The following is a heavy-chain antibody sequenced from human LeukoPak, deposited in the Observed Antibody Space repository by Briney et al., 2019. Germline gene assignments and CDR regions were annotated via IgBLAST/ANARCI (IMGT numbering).Heavy chain of an antibody. Sequence: PGGSLRLSCAASGFTFSSYAMSWVRQAPGKGLEWVSAISGSGGSTYYADSVKGRFTISRDNSKNTLYLQMNSLRAEDTAVYYCAKPPVEVDYPSSFHFDYWGQGTLVTVSS. V-gene: IGHV3-23*01. CDR1: GFTFSSYA. D-gene: IGHD2-15*01. CDR3: AKPPVEVDYPSSFHFDY. J-gene: IGHJ4*02. CDR2: ISGSGGST.